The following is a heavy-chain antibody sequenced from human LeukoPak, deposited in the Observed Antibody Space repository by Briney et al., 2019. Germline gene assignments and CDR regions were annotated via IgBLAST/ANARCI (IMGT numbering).Heavy chain of an antibody. J-gene: IGHJ5*02. V-gene: IGHV1-8*01. CDR3: ARSNYGGKRWFDP. Sequence: ASVKVSCKASEYTFTSYDINWVRQATGQGLEWMGWMNPNSGNTGYAQKFQGRVTMTRDTSISTAYMELSSLTSEDTAFYFCARSNYGGKRWFDPWGQGTLVIVSS. CDR2: MNPNSGNT. CDR1: EYTFTSYD. D-gene: IGHD4-23*01.